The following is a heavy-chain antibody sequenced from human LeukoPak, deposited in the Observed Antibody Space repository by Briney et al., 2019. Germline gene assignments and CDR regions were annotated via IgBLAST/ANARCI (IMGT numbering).Heavy chain of an antibody. J-gene: IGHJ4*02. CDR3: ARGQGPYYYGSGSLLGESPMYYFDY. Sequence: SETLSLTCAVYGGSFSGYYWSWIRQPPGKGLEWIGEINHSGSTNYNPSLKSRVTISVDTSKNQFSLKLSSVTAADTAVYYCARGQGPYYYGSGSLLGESPMYYFDYWGQGTLVTVSS. D-gene: IGHD3-10*01. CDR1: GGSFSGYY. V-gene: IGHV4-34*01. CDR2: INHSGST.